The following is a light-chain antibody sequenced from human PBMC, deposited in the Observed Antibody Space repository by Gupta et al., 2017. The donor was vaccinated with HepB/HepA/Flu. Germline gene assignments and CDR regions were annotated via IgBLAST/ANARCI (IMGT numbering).Light chain of an antibody. J-gene: IGKJ2*01. CDR3: QQRSNWPPYT. CDR1: QSVSSY. CDR2: DAS. Sequence: EVVSTQSPATLSLSRGERATLSCRASQSVSSYLAWYQQKPGQAPRLLIYDASNRATGIPARFSGSGSGTDFTLTISSLEPEDFAVYYCQQRSNWPPYTFGQGTKLEIK. V-gene: IGKV3-11*01.